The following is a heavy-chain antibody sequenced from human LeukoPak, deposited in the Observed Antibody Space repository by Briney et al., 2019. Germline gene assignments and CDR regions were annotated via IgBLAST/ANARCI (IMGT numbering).Heavy chain of an antibody. J-gene: IGHJ4*02. CDR2: ISGSGDAT. D-gene: IGHD3-10*01. V-gene: IGHV3-23*01. CDR3: ARAKPKNMVRGLIMRRESRYYFDY. Sequence: GGSLRLSCAASKFNFAMSWVRQTADKRLEWVSAISGSGDATFYTDSVKGRFTISRDNSKCTLYIQMNSLRAEDTAVYYCARAKPKNMVRGLIMRRESRYYFDYWGQGTLVTVSS. CDR1: KFNFA.